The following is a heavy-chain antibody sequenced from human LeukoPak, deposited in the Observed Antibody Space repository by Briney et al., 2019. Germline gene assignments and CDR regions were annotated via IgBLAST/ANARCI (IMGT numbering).Heavy chain of an antibody. V-gene: IGHV3-23*01. D-gene: IGHD4-17*01. CDR2: LSSSGGDT. J-gene: IGHJ4*02. Sequence: PGGSLRLSCAASGFTFSNYAMSWVRQAPAKGLEWVSALSSSGGDTFYADSVKGRFTISRDTSKNTLYLQMYSLRAEDTAVYYCASASYLLSFDYGDYLAFDYWGQGTLVTVSS. CDR3: ASASYLLSFDYGDYLAFDY. CDR1: GFTFSNYA.